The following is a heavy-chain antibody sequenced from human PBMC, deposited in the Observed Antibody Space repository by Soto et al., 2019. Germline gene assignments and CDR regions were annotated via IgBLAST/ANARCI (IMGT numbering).Heavy chain of an antibody. J-gene: IGHJ5*02. CDR3: ASHSSWYGWLNWFDP. D-gene: IGHD6-13*01. CDR2: ISYSGST. Sequence: PSETLSLTCTVSGGSIRSSSYYWGWIRQPPGKGLEWIGSISYSGSTYYNPSLKSRVSISVDTSKDQFSLNVISVTAADTAVYYCASHSSWYGWLNWFDPWGQGTQVTVS. CDR1: GGSIRSSSYY. V-gene: IGHV4-39*01.